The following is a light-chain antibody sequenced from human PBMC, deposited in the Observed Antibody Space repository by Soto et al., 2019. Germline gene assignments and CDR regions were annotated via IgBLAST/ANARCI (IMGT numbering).Light chain of an antibody. V-gene: IGKV3-20*01. CDR2: GAS. CDR1: QSVSSSY. Sequence: EIVLTQSPGTLSLSPGERATLSCRASQSVSSSYLAWYQQKPGQAPRLLIYGASSRATGTPDRFSGSGGRTYFPLIISRLAPEDLAVYCCQQYGSSPWTFGQGTKVEIK. J-gene: IGKJ1*01. CDR3: QQYGSSPWT.